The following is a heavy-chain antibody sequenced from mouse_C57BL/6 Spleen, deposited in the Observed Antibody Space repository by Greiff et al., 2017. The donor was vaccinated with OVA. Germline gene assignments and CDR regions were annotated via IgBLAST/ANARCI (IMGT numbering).Heavy chain of an antibody. CDR1: GYTFTSYT. CDR3: ARDYYGSRGFDV. V-gene: IGHV1-4*01. Sequence: QVQLQQSGAELARPGASVKMSCKASGYTFTSYTMHWVKRRPGQGLEWIGYINPSSGYTKYNQKFKDKATLTADKSSSTAYMQLSSLTSEDSAVYYCARDYYGSRGFDVWGTGTTVTVSS. CDR2: INPSSGYT. J-gene: IGHJ1*03. D-gene: IGHD1-1*01.